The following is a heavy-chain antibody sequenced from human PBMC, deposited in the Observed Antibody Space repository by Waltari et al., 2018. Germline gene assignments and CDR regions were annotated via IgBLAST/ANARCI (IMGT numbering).Heavy chain of an antibody. Sequence: EVQLVESGGGLVQPGGSLRLSCAASGFTFGDYWMHWVRQAPGKGLEGVSRINIDGGYISSTDSVKGRFTISRDNAKNTLFLQLNSLRADDTAVYYCARKGGRGYPYGPFYYDHWGQGTLVTVSP. V-gene: IGHV3-74*01. CDR3: ARKGGRGYPYGPFYYDH. CDR1: GFTFGDYW. J-gene: IGHJ4*02. CDR2: INIDGGYI. D-gene: IGHD5-18*01.